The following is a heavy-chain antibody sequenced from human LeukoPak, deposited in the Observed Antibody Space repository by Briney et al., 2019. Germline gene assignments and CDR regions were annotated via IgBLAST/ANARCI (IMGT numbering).Heavy chain of an antibody. V-gene: IGHV3-48*04. CDR2: ISSSGSTI. CDR3: AELGITMIGGV. CDR1: GFSFSSYS. Sequence: GGSLRLSCAASGFSFSSYSMNWVRQAPGKGLEWVSYISSSGSTIYYADSVKGRFTISRDNAKNSLYLQMNSLRAEDTAVYHCAELGITMIGGVWGKGTTVTISS. J-gene: IGHJ6*04. D-gene: IGHD3-10*02.